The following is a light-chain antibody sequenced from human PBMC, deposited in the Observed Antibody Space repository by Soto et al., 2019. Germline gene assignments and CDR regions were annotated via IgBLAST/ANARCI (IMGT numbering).Light chain of an antibody. CDR3: QQYGTSPTT. J-gene: IGKJ3*01. CDR1: QSVSTTY. CDR2: GAS. Sequence: EIVLTQSPGTLSLSPGERATLSCRASQSVSTTYLAWYQQKPGQAPRLLIYGASSRATGIPDTFSGSGSGTDFTLTISSLEPEDFAVYYCQQYGTSPTTFGPGTKVDIK. V-gene: IGKV3-20*01.